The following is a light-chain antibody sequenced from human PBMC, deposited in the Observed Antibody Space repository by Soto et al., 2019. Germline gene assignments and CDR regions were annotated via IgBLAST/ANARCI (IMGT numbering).Light chain of an antibody. CDR1: QSVSSSY. CDR2: GAS. V-gene: IGKV3-20*01. Sequence: EIVLTTSPGTLSSSPGESAPLSCRASQSVSSSYLAWYQQKPGQAPRLLIYGASSRATGIPDRFSGSGSGTDFTLTISRLEPEDFAVYYCQQYGSSPETFGQGTKVDIK. J-gene: IGKJ1*01. CDR3: QQYGSSPET.